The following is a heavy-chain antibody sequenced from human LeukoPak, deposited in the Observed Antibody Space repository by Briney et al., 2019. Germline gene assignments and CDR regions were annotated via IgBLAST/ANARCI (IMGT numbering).Heavy chain of an antibody. CDR1: GDSVSSSTAA. J-gene: IGHJ4*02. CDR2: TYYRSRWLN. V-gene: IGHV6-1*01. CDR3: ARDVHGQIDY. D-gene: IGHD4-17*01. Sequence: SQTLSLTCAISGDSVSSSTAAWTWIRQSPSRGLEWLGRTYYRSRWLNDFAPSVRGRIFFNPDTSKNQISLQLNSVTPEDTAVYYCARDVHGQIDYWGQGTLVTVSS.